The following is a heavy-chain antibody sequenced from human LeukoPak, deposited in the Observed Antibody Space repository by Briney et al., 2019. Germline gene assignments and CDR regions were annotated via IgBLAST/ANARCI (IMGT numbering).Heavy chain of an antibody. D-gene: IGHD6-13*01. CDR2: IYYSGST. V-gene: IGHV4-31*03. CDR1: GGSISSGGYY. J-gene: IGHJ4*02. CDR3: ARGHAPAAGLFDY. Sequence: SETLSLTCTVSGGSISSGGYYWSWIRQHPGKGLEWIGYIYYSGSTYYNPSLKSRVTISVDTSKNQFSLKLSSVTAADTAVYYCARGHAPAAGLFDYWGQGTLVTVSS.